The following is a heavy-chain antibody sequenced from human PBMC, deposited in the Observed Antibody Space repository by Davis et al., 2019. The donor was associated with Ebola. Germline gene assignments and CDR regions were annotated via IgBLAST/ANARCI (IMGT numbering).Heavy chain of an antibody. CDR1: GFTFSRYG. V-gene: IGHV3-23*01. CDR2: ILHSGGTA. CDR3: ARSVAGSSRPSSIDH. Sequence: GESLKISCAASGFTFSRYGMRWVRQAPGKGLEWVSSILHSGGTAYYADSVKGRFTVSRDNSKSTLYLQMNSLRVEDTAVYYCARSVAGSSRPSSIDHWGQGTLVTVSS. J-gene: IGHJ4*02. D-gene: IGHD6-19*01.